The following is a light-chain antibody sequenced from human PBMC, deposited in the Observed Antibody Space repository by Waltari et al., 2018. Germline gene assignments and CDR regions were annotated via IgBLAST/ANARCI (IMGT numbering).Light chain of an antibody. CDR1: SGHRSYA. CDR2: LNNDGSH. J-gene: IGLJ3*02. V-gene: IGLV4-69*01. Sequence: QLVLTQSPSASASLGASVKLTCNLSSGHRSYAIAWHQQQPEKGPRYLMKLNNDGSHSKGDGIPVRFSGSSSGAGRYLTISSLQSEDEADYYCQTWATGIQVFGGGTKLTVL. CDR3: QTWATGIQV.